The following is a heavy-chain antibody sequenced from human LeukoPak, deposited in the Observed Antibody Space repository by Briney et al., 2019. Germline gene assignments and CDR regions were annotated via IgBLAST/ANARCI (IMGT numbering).Heavy chain of an antibody. J-gene: IGHJ4*02. CDR2: ISNRGDRS. Sequence: GGSLRLSCAASGFIFSNFDMNWVRQAPGKGLEWVSGISNRGDRSYYADSVKGRFTISRDNSKNTLYLQMNSLRAEDTAVYYCAKDRHSGPIDYWGQGTLVTVSS. V-gene: IGHV3-23*01. CDR1: GFIFSNFD. CDR3: AKDRHSGPIDY. D-gene: IGHD6-19*01.